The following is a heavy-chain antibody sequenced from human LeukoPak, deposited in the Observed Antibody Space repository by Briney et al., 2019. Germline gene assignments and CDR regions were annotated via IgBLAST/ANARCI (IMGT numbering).Heavy chain of an antibody. CDR3: ARGPYSSGWYLFSSLDY. Sequence: GGSATLFCAASGFTFSSYSMNWVRQAPGKGLEWVSSISSSSSSIYYADSVKGRFTISRDNAKNSLYLQMNSLRAEDTAVYYCARGPYSSGWYLFSSLDYWGQGTLVTVSS. D-gene: IGHD6-19*01. J-gene: IGHJ4*02. CDR1: GFTFSSYS. CDR2: ISSSSSSI. V-gene: IGHV3-21*01.